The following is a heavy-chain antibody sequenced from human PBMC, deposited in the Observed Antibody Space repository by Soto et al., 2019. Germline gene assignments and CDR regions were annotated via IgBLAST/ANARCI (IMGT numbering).Heavy chain of an antibody. CDR3: ARHSRHDRPFGEFDHYFYIDD. D-gene: IGHD3-10*01. Sequence: SETLSLTCTASRGSIKIYDWSWIRQPPGKGLEWIGYISNSGNTNYNPSVKSRVTISLDTSKNQFSLNLVSVTAADTAVYYCARHSRHDRPFGEFDHYFYIDDWGKGTTVTVSS. CDR1: RGSIKIYD. V-gene: IGHV4-59*08. CDR2: ISNSGNT. J-gene: IGHJ6*03.